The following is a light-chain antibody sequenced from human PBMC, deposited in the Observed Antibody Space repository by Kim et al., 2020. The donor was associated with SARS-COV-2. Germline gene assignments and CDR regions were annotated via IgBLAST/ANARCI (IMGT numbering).Light chain of an antibody. CDR3: LLFYSGTRV. CDR1: TGAVTSGHY. Sequence: QAVVTQEPSLTVSPGGTVTLTCGSNTGAVTSGHYPYWFQQKPGQAPRTLIFDTSSKHSWTPARFSGSLLGDKAALTLSGAQPEDEAEYYCLLFYSGTRVFGGGTQLTVL. J-gene: IGLJ2*01. CDR2: DTS. V-gene: IGLV7-46*01.